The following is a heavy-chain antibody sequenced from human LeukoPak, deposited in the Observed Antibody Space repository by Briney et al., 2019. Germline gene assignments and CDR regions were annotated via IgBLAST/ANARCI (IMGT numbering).Heavy chain of an antibody. V-gene: IGHV4-59*08. D-gene: IGHD3-16*01. J-gene: IGHJ3*02. CDR1: GGSISSFY. CDR2: IYYSGST. Sequence: SETLSLTCTVSGGSISSFYWSWIRQPPGKGLEWIGYIYYSGSTNYNPSLKSRVTISVDTSKNQFSLKLSSVTAADTAVYYCARLRGWGVDAFDIWGQGTMVTVSS. CDR3: ARLRGWGVDAFDI.